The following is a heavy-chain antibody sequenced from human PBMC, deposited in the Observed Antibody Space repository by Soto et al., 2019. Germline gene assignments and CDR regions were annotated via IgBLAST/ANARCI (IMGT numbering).Heavy chain of an antibody. Sequence: PVGSLRLSCAASGFTFSSYGMHWVRQAPGKGLEWVAVISYDGSNKYYADSVKGRFTISRDNSKNTLYLQMNSLRAEDTAVYYCAKELSIPWGIVVVPAAIGMDVWGQGTTVTVSS. CDR3: AKELSIPWGIVVVPAAIGMDV. CDR2: ISYDGSNK. CDR1: GFTFSSYG. J-gene: IGHJ6*02. D-gene: IGHD2-2*01. V-gene: IGHV3-30*18.